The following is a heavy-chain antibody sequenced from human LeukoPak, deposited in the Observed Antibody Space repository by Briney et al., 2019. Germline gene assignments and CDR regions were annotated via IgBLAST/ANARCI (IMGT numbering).Heavy chain of an antibody. CDR1: GFTFSSYN. D-gene: IGHD3-16*02. CDR2: ITSSGTHI. Sequence: PGGSLRLSCAASGFTFSSYNMNWVRQAPGKAMEWVSSITSSGTHIFYADSVRGRFTISRDNAKNSLYLQMDSLGPDDTAVYYCARDSGPHYVWGSYRLDWGQGTLVTVSS. J-gene: IGHJ4*02. V-gene: IGHV3-21*04. CDR3: ARDSGPHYVWGSYRLD.